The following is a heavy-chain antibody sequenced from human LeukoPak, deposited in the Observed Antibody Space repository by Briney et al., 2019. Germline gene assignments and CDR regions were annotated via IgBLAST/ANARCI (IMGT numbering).Heavy chain of an antibody. V-gene: IGHV1-46*01. CDR2: INPSGGST. J-gene: IGHJ4*02. CDR1: GYTFTSYY. D-gene: IGHD1/OR15-1a*01. Sequence: ASVKVSCKASGYTFTSYYMHWVRQAPGQGLEWMEIINPSGGSTSYTQKFQGRVTMTRDTSTSTVYMELSSLRSEDTAIYYCARANKLGNVVLLFYWGQGTLVTVSS. CDR3: ARANKLGNVVLLFY.